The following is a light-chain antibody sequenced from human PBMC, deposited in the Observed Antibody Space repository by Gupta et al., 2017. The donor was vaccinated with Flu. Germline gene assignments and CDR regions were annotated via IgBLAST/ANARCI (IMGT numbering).Light chain of an antibody. J-gene: IGKJ1*01. CDR2: GAS. Sequence: EIVLTQSPGTLSLSPGERATLSCRASQSVSSSYLAWYQQKPGQAPRLLVYGASSRATGIPDRFSGSGSGTDFTLTISRLEPEDFALYYCQQFDNSRWTFGQGTRVEIK. V-gene: IGKV3-20*01. CDR1: QSVSSSY. CDR3: QQFDNSRWT.